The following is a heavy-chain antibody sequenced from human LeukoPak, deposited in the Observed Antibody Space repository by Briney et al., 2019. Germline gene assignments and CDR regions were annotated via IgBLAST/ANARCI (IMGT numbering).Heavy chain of an antibody. CDR3: ARLHYYGSGSYYNVIYLPGHFDY. V-gene: IGHV4-38-2*02. J-gene: IGHJ4*02. CDR1: GYSISSGYY. Sequence: SETLSLTCTISGYSISSGYYWGWIRQPPGKGLEWIGSIYHSGSTYYNPSLKSRVTISVDTSKNQFSLKLSSVTAADTAVYYCARLHYYGSGSYYNVIYLPGHFDYWGQGTLVTVSS. D-gene: IGHD3-10*01. CDR2: IYHSGST.